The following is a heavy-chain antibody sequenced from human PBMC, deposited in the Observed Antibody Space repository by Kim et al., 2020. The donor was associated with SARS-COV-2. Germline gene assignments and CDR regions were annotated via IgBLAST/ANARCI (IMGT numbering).Heavy chain of an antibody. Sequence: SETLSLTCTVSGGSISSGGYYWSWIRQHPGKGLEWIGYIYYSGSTYYNPSLKSRVTISVDTSKNQFSLKLSSVTAADTAVYYCALLSLGELSYYYGMDVWGQGTTVTVSS. CDR2: IYYSGST. CDR3: ALLSLGELSYYYGMDV. V-gene: IGHV4-31*03. CDR1: GGSISSGGYY. J-gene: IGHJ6*02. D-gene: IGHD3-10*01.